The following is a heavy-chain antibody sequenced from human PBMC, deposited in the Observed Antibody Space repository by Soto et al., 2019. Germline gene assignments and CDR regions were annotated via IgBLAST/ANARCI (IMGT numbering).Heavy chain of an antibody. CDR2: IYYSGTT. Sequence: SETLSLTCTVSGGSIINYYWSWIRQPPGKGLEWIGYIYYSGTTSYNPSLRSRVTISVHTSNNQFSLKLSSVTAADTAVYYCARVWGGAFDIWGQGTMVTVSS. D-gene: IGHD3-10*01. J-gene: IGHJ3*02. CDR3: ARVWGGAFDI. V-gene: IGHV4-59*08. CDR1: GGSIINYY.